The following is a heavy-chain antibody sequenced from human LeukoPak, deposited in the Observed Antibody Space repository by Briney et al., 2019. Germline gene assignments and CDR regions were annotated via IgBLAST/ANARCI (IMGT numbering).Heavy chain of an antibody. V-gene: IGHV1-8*03. CDR1: GYTFTSYG. Sequence: ASVKVSCKASGYTFTSYGINWVRQATGQGLEWMGWMNPNSGNTGYAQKFQGRVTITRNTSISTAYMELSSLRSEDTAVYYCARGGAAAGTFYYYYYMDVWGKGTTVTVSS. D-gene: IGHD6-13*01. J-gene: IGHJ6*03. CDR2: MNPNSGNT. CDR3: ARGGAAAGTFYYYYYMDV.